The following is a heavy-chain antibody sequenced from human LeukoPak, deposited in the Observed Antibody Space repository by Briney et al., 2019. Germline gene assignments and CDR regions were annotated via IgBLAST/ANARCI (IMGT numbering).Heavy chain of an antibody. Sequence: PGGSLRLSCAASGFTFSNSAMNWVRQVPGKGLEWVSVISGSGGGTYYADSVKGRFTISRDNSENTLSLQMNSLRAEDTAVYYCAKGDSSGYYYSYFDYWGQGALVTVSS. CDR2: ISGSGGGT. V-gene: IGHV3-23*01. D-gene: IGHD3-22*01. CDR3: AKGDSSGYYYSYFDY. J-gene: IGHJ4*02. CDR1: GFTFSNSA.